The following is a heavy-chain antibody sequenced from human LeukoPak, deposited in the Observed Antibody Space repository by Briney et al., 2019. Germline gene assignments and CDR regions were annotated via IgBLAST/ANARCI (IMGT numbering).Heavy chain of an antibody. V-gene: IGHV4-30-2*01. Sequence: PSETLSLTCAVSGGSISSGGYSWSWIRQPPGKGPEWIGYIYHSGSTYYNPSLKSRVTISVDRSKNQFSLKLSSVTAADTAVYYCARGRHYYGSGSYYADQIFDYWGQGTLVTVSS. D-gene: IGHD3-10*01. CDR2: IYHSGST. J-gene: IGHJ4*02. CDR3: ARGRHYYGSGSYYADQIFDY. CDR1: GGSISSGGYS.